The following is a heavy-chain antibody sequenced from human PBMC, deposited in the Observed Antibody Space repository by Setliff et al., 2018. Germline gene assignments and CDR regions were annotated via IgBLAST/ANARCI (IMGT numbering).Heavy chain of an antibody. D-gene: IGHD6-6*01. CDR1: GFTFSNAW. CDR3: ARWTARAVDY. V-gene: IGHV3-23*01. J-gene: IGHJ4*02. CDR2: IGGNGVTT. Sequence: PGGSLRLSCAASGFTFSNAWMSWVRQAPGKGLEWVATIGGNGVTTFYTDSVKGRFTISRENSKMYLQMDSLRAEDTALYYCARWTARAVDYWGQGTLVTVSS.